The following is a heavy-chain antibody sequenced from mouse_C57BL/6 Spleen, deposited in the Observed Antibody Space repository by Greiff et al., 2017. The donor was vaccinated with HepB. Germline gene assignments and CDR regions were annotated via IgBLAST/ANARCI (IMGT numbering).Heavy chain of an antibody. CDR3: ARNALGSYEFAY. D-gene: IGHD1-1*02. CDR1: GFSLTSYG. V-gene: IGHV2-2*01. J-gene: IGHJ3*01. CDR2: IWSGGST. Sequence: VKLQESGPGLVQPSQSLSITCTVSGFSLTSYGVHWVRQSPGKGLEWLGVIWSGGSTDYNAAFISRLSISKDNSKSQVFFKMNSLQADDTAIYYCARNALGSYEFAYWGQGTLVTVSA.